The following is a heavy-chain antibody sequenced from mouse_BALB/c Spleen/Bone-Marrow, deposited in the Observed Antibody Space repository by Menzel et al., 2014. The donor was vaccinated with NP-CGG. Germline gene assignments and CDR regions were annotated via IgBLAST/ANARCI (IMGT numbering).Heavy chain of an antibody. J-gene: IGHJ4*01. CDR2: ISSGGSYT. D-gene: IGHD3-1*01. CDR3: TRDRGDY. Sequence: EVKLVESGGGLVKPGGSLKLSCAASGFIFSYYAMSWVRQSPEKRLEWVAEISSGGSYTYYPDTVTGRFNISRENAKNTLYLEMSSLRSEDTAMYYCTRDRGDYWGQGTSVTVSS. V-gene: IGHV5-9-4*01. CDR1: GFIFSYYA.